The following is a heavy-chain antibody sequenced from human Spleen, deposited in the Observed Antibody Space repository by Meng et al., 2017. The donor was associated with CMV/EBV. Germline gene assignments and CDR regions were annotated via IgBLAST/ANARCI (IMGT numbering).Heavy chain of an antibody. CDR2: IIPIFGTA. V-gene: IGHV1-69*05. CDR3: ARVVRGVITPPYYYYYGVDV. D-gene: IGHD3-10*01. J-gene: IGHJ6*02. Sequence: SVKVSCKASGGTFSSYAISWVRQAPGQGLEWMGGIIPIFGTANYAQKFQGRVTITTDESTSTAYMELSSLRSEDTAVYYCARVVRGVITPPYYYYYGVDVWGQGTTVTVSS. CDR1: GGTFSSYA.